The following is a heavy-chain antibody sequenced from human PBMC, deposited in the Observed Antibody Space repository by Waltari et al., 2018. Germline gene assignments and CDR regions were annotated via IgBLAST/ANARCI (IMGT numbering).Heavy chain of an antibody. D-gene: IGHD2-2*01. Sequence: QVQLVESGGGVVQPGRSLRLSCAASGFTFSSYGMHWVRTAPGKGLEWVAVIWYDGSNKYYADSVKGRFTISRDNSKNTLYLQMNSLRAEDTAVYYCARDNFLTAAINYYYGMDVWGQGTTVTVSS. V-gene: IGHV3-33*01. J-gene: IGHJ6*02. CDR3: ARDNFLTAAINYYYGMDV. CDR1: GFTFSSYG. CDR2: IWYDGSNK.